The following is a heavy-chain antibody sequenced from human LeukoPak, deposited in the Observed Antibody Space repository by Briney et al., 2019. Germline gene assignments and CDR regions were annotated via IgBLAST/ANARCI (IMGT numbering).Heavy chain of an antibody. V-gene: IGHV4-59*01. CDR1: GGSISGYH. CDR2: IYYSGSS. CDR3: ARVPRSYYYYYYMDV. J-gene: IGHJ6*03. Sequence: SETLSLTCNVSGGSISGYHWSWIRQPPGKALEWLGYIYYSGSSNYNPSLKSRVTMSADTSKNQFSLKLSSVTAADTAVYYCARVPRSYYYYYYMDVWGKGTTVTVSS.